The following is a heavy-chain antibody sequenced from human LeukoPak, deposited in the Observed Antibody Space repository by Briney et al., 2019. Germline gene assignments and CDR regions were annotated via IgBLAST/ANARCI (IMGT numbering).Heavy chain of an antibody. J-gene: IGHJ6*02. D-gene: IGHD3-9*01. CDR3: ARVYYDILTGYWPNYYYYGMDV. Sequence: APVKVSFKASGYTFTSYDINWVRQATGQRLEWVGWMNPNSGNTGYAQKFQGRVTMTRNTSISTAYMELSSLRSEDTAVYYCARVYYDILTGYWPNYYYYGMDVWGQGTTVTVSS. CDR2: MNPNSGNT. V-gene: IGHV1-8*01. CDR1: GYTFTSYD.